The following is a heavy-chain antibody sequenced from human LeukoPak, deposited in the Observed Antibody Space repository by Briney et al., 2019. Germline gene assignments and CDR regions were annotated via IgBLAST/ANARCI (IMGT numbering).Heavy chain of an antibody. CDR1: GGSISSGDYY. CDR3: ARGWVIQNWFDP. D-gene: IGHD3-16*02. CDR2: IYYSGST. J-gene: IGHJ5*02. Sequence: SETLSLTCTVSGGSISSGDYYWSWIRQPPGKGLEWIGYIYYSGSTYYNPSLKSRVTISVDRSKNQFSLKLSSVTAADTAVYYCARGWVIQNWFDPWGQGTLVTVSS. V-gene: IGHV4-30-4*08.